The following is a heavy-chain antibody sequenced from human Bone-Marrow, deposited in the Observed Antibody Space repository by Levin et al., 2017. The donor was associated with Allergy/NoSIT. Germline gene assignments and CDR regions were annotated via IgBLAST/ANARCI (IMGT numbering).Heavy chain of an antibody. J-gene: IGHJ4*02. CDR2: IYSGGNT. CDR3: TTRNY. V-gene: IGHV3-66*01. Sequence: GGSLRLSCAASEFTVNNSYMTWVRQAPGKGLEWVSVIYSGGNTFYTDSVKGRFTISRDNSKNTLYLQMNSLRAEDTAIYYCTTRNYWGQGTLVTVSS. CDR1: EFTVNNSY.